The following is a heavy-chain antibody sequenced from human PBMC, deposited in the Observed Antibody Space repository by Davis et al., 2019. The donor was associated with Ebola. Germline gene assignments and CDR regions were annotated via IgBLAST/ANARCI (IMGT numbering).Heavy chain of an antibody. Sequence: GESLKISCAASGFTFSDYYMSWIRQAPGKGLEWVSYISSSGSTINYADSVKGRFTISRDNAKNSLYLQMNSLRAEDPAVYYCARSSKRFRDFFWFDPWGQGTLVTVSS. CDR1: GFTFSDYY. V-gene: IGHV3-11*01. CDR3: ARSSKRFRDFFWFDP. D-gene: IGHD3-10*01. J-gene: IGHJ5*02. CDR2: ISSSGSTI.